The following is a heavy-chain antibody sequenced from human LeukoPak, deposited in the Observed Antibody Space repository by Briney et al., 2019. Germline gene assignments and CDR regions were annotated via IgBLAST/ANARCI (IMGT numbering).Heavy chain of an antibody. CDR1: GFTVSSNY. V-gene: IGHV3-53*01. D-gene: IGHD5-18*01. CDR2: IYSGGST. CDR3: AKVGDTAIDFDY. Sequence: AGGSLRLSCAASGFTVSSNYMSWVRQAPGKGLEWVSVIYSGGSTYYADSVKGRFTISRDNSKNTLYLQMNSLRAEDTAVYYCAKVGDTAIDFDYWGQGTLVTVSS. J-gene: IGHJ4*02.